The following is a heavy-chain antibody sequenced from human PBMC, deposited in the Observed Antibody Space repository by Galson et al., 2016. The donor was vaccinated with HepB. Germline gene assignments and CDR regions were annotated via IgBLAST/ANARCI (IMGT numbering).Heavy chain of an antibody. CDR2: IWFDGRTE. J-gene: IGHJ4*02. CDR1: GFTFRNNG. Sequence: SLRLSCAASGFTFRNNGMHWVRQAPGKGLEWVAFIWFDGRTENHAESVRGRFSISRDNSKNILYLQMNSLRADDTAVYYCARWLGGRNGCLDYWGQGTLVTVSS. CDR3: ARWLGGRNGCLDY. V-gene: IGHV3-33*01. D-gene: IGHD2-8*01.